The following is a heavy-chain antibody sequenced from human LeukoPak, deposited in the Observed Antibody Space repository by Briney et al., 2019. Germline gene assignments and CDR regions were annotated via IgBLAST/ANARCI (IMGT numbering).Heavy chain of an antibody. J-gene: IGHJ3*02. D-gene: IGHD4-23*01. Sequence: SETLSLTCSVSGDSISRSSWSWIRQPAGKGLEWIGHMYTGGSTKYNPSLKSRVTMSVDTSKNQFSLRLNSVTAADTAVYFCARVKEGFDIWGQGTMVTVSS. V-gene: IGHV4-4*07. CDR2: MYTGGST. CDR3: ARVKEGFDI. CDR1: GDSISRSS.